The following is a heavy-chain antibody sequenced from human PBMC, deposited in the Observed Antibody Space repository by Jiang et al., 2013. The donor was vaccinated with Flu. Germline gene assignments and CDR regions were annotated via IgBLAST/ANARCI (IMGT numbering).Heavy chain of an antibody. D-gene: IGHD3-9*01. CDR3: ATLRGSSYDTYLMDY. Sequence: VQLVESGGGVVQPGGSLRLSCAASGFSFSYYGMYWVRQAPGKGLEWVASIWHDGSDRYYADSVKGRFTISRDNSKNTLYVQMNRLRAEDTGVYYCATLRGSSYDTYLMDYWGQGTLVSVSS. CDR2: IWHDGSDR. J-gene: IGHJ4*02. CDR1: GFSFSYYG. V-gene: IGHV3-30*02.